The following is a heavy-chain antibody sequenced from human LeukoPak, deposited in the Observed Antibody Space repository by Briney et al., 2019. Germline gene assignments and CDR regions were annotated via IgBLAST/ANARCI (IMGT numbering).Heavy chain of an antibody. D-gene: IGHD2-2*01. J-gene: IGHJ6*03. CDR1: GYSISSGYY. V-gene: IGHV4-38-2*02. CDR2: IYHSGST. CDR3: ASNPLGYCSSTSCQYYYYYYMDV. Sequence: PSETLSLTCTVSGYSISSGYYWGWIRQPPGKGLEWIGSIYHSGSTYYNPSLKSRVTKSVDTSKNQFSLKLSSVTAADTAVYYCASNPLGYCSSTSCQYYYYYYMDVWGKGTTVTVSS.